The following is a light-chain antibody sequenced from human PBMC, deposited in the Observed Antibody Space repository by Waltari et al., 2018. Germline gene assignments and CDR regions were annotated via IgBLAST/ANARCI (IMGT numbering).Light chain of an antibody. Sequence: DIQMTQSPSTLYASVGDRVTITYRASQSINTWLAWYQQKPGKAPKLLIYKASSLESGVPSRFSGSGSGTEFTLTISSLQPDDFATYYCQQYNSYSWTFGQGTKVEIK. CDR3: QQYNSYSWT. CDR2: KAS. V-gene: IGKV1-5*03. CDR1: QSINTW. J-gene: IGKJ1*01.